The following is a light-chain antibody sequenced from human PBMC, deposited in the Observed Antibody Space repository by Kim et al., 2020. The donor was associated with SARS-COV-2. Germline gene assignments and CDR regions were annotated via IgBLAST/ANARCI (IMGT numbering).Light chain of an antibody. CDR1: HSVNNNF. CDR2: GES. J-gene: IGKJ1*01. V-gene: IGKV3-20*01. Sequence: SPGDRATRSCRASHSVNNNFLAWYQHRPGQAPRLVIYGESTRATGIPDRFSASGSGTDFTLTISRLEPEDFAVYYCQQYGSSPWTFGQGTKVDIK. CDR3: QQYGSSPWT.